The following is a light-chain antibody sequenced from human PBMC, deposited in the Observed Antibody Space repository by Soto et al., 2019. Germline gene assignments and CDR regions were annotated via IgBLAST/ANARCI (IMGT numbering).Light chain of an antibody. CDR3: QSYDSSLSGSV. Sequence: QSVLTQPPSVSGAPGQRVTISCTGTSSYIGAGYDVHWYQQLPGTAPKLLIYGNSNRPSGVPDRFSGSKSSTSVSLAITGLQAEDEADYYCQSYDSSLSGSVFGGGTKVTVL. J-gene: IGLJ3*02. V-gene: IGLV1-40*01. CDR2: GNS. CDR1: SSYIGAGYD.